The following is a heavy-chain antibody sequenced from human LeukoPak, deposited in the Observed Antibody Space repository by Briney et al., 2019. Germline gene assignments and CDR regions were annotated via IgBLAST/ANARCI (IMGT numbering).Heavy chain of an antibody. V-gene: IGHV3-21*01. CDR2: ISSSSKDI. J-gene: IGHJ4*02. D-gene: IGHD1-26*01. Sequence: PGGSLRLSCAAPGFTFTSHTMTWVRQAPGKGLEWVSLISSSSKDISYADSVKGRFTISRDNAKNSLYLQMNSLRAEDTAVYYCARDGQVGATIFWDYWGQGTLVTVSS. CDR3: ARDGQVGATIFWDY. CDR1: GFTFTSHT.